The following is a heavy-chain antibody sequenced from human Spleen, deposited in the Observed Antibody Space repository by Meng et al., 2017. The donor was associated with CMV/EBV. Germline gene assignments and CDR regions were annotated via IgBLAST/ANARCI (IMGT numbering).Heavy chain of an antibody. CDR3: ARGRVRYSSSSTMYYFDY. CDR1: GGSVSSGSYY. J-gene: IGHJ4*02. V-gene: IGHV4-39*07. Sequence: SETLSLTCTVSGGSVSSGSYYWSWIRQPPGKGLEWIGSIYYSGSTYYNPSLKSRVTISVDTSKNQFSLKLSSVTAADTAVYYCARGRVRYSSSSTMYYFDYWGQGTLVTVSS. CDR2: IYYSGST. D-gene: IGHD6-6*01.